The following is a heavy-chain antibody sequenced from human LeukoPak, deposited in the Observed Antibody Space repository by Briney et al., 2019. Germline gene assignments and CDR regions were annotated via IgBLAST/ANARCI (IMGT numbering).Heavy chain of an antibody. CDR1: GYTFTSCD. Sequence: AAVKVSCTASGYTFTSCDINWVRQAPGQGLEWMGWMNPNSGSTGYGQSFQGRITMTRDISIGTAYMELSNLTSEDTAIYYCTRGSSGRRDNWGQGTLVTVSA. CDR2: MNPNSGST. D-gene: IGHD6-19*01. V-gene: IGHV1-8*01. J-gene: IGHJ4*02. CDR3: TRGSSGRRDN.